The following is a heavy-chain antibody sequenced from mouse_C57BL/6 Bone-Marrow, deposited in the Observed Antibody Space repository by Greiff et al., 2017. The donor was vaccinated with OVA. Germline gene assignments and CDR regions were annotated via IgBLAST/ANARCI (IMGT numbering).Heavy chain of an antibody. V-gene: IGHV1-18*01. CDR2: INPNNGGT. CDR1: GYTFTDYN. CDR3: ARFRDSSGYVDYAMDY. J-gene: IGHJ4*01. Sequence: EVQLQQSGPELVKPGASVKIPCKASGYTFTDYNMDWVKQSHGKSLEWIGDINPNNGGTTYNQKFKGKATLTVDKSSSTAYMELRSLTSEDTAVYYCARFRDSSGYVDYAMDYWGQGTSVTVSS. D-gene: IGHD3-2*02.